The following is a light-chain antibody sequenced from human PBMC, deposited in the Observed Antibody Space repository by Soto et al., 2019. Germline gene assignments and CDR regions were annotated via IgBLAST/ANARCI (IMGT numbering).Light chain of an antibody. J-gene: IGKJ1*01. CDR2: GAS. CDR1: QSVSSN. V-gene: IGKV3-15*01. CDR3: QQYNNWVT. Sequence: EIVMTQSPATLSVSPGERATLSCRASQSVSSNLAWYQQKPGQAPRLLIYGASTRATGIPARFSGSGSGTEFTFTISSLQSEDFAVYYCQQYNNWVTFGQGTKVEIK.